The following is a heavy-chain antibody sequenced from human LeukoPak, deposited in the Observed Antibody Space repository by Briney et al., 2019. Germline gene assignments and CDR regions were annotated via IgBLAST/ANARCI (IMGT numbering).Heavy chain of an antibody. CDR1: GGTFSSYA. D-gene: IGHD4-17*01. J-gene: IGHJ4*02. V-gene: IGHV1-69*05. Sequence: LVKVSCKASGGTFSSYAISWVRQAPGQGLEWMGGIIPIFGTANYAQKFQGRVTITTDESTSTAYMEPSSLRSEDTAVYYCARGRSYGDYALFAYWGQGTLVTVSS. CDR2: IIPIFGTA. CDR3: ARGRSYGDYALFAY.